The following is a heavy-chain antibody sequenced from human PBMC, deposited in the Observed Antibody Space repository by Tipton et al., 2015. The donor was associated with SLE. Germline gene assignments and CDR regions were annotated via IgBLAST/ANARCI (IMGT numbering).Heavy chain of an antibody. CDR2: IYTSGST. V-gene: IGHV4-61*09. D-gene: IGHD3-10*01. CDR3: ARGKSLMVRGELDY. CDR1: GGSISSGSYH. Sequence: TLSLTCTVSGGSISSGSYHWSWIRQPAGKGLEWIGHIYTSGSTNYNPSLKSRVTISVDTSKNQFSLKLSSVTAADTAVYYCARGKSLMVRGELDYWGQGTLVTVSS. J-gene: IGHJ4*02.